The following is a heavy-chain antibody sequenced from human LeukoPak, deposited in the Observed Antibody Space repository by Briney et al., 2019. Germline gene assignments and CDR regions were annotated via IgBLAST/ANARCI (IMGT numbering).Heavy chain of an antibody. CDR3: AKDRDIINGHGMDV. CDR1: AFTFNTYW. Sequence: GSLRLSCAASAFTFNTYWMHWVRQVPGRGLEWVSRINGDESSTNYAASVKGRFTISRDNSKDTLYLQMNNLRAEDTAVYYCAKDRDIINGHGMDVWGQGTTVTVSS. V-gene: IGHV3-74*01. CDR2: INGDESST. J-gene: IGHJ6*02. D-gene: IGHD1-20*01.